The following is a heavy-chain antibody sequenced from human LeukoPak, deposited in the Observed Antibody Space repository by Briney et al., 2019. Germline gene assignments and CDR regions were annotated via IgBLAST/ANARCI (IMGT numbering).Heavy chain of an antibody. J-gene: IGHJ3*02. D-gene: IGHD6-13*01. CDR3: ASSSSSSWPGDAFDI. V-gene: IGHV1-18*01. Sequence: GASVKVSCKASGYTFTSYGISWVRQAPGQGLEWMGWISAYNGNTNYAQKLQGRVTMTTDTSTSTAYMELRSLRSDDTAVYYYASSSSSSWPGDAFDIWGQGTMVTVSS. CDR1: GYTFTSYG. CDR2: ISAYNGNT.